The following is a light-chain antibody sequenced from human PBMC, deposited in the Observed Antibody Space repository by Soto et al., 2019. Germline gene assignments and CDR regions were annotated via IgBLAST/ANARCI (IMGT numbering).Light chain of an antibody. CDR1: SSDAGGYNH. Sequence: QSALTQPASVSGSPGQSITISCTGASSDAGGYNHVSWYQHHPDKAPKVMIYDVNNRPSGVSNRFSGSKSGNTASLTISGLQAEDEADYYCSSYPANRRVFGGGTKLTVL. J-gene: IGLJ2*01. CDR3: SSYPANRRV. CDR2: DVN. V-gene: IGLV2-14*01.